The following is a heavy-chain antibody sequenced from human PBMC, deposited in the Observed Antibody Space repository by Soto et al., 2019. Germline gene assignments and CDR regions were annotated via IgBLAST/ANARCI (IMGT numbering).Heavy chain of an antibody. Sequence: QVQLVQSGAEVKKPGSSVKVSCKASGGTFSSYAISWVRQAPGQGLEWMGGIIPIFGTANYAQKFQGRVTITEDESTRTAYMELSSLRSGDTAVYYCAREMLTYSSSWYNGGDYYYGMDVWGQGTTVTVSS. V-gene: IGHV1-69*01. CDR1: GGTFSSYA. D-gene: IGHD6-13*01. CDR3: AREMLTYSSSWYNGGDYYYGMDV. J-gene: IGHJ6*02. CDR2: IIPIFGTA.